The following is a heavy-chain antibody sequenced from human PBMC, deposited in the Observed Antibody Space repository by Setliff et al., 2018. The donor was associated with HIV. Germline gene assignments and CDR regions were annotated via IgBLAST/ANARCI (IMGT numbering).Heavy chain of an antibody. Sequence: SVKVSCKASGGTFSSYAISWVRQAPGQGLEWMGGIIPIFGTANYAQKFQGRVTITTDESTSTAYMELSGLRSEDTAVYYCARDFGGYCSSMSCPGLFDPWGQGTLVTVSS. D-gene: IGHD2-2*01. V-gene: IGHV1-69*05. J-gene: IGHJ5*02. CDR3: ARDFGGYCSSMSCPGLFDP. CDR2: IIPIFGTA. CDR1: GGTFSSYA.